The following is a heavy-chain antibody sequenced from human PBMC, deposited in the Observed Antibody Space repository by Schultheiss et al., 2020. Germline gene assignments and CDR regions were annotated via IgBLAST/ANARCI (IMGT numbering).Heavy chain of an antibody. CDR3: ASGRDGYNDHFDY. J-gene: IGHJ4*02. V-gene: IGHV4-61*01. CDR2: IYYSGST. CDR1: GGSVSSGSYY. Sequence: SQTLSLTCTVSGGSVSSGSYYWSWIRQPPGKGLEWIGYIYYSGSTNYNPSLKSRVTISVDTSKNQFSLKLSSVTAADTAVYYCASGRDGYNDHFDYWGQGTLVTGSS. D-gene: IGHD5-24*01.